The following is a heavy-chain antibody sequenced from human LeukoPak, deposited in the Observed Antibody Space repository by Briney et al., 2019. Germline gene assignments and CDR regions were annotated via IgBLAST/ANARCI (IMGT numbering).Heavy chain of an antibody. Sequence: SVKVSCKASGGTFSSYAISWVRQAPGQGLEWMGGIIPIFGTANYAQKFQGRVTITADESTSTAYMELSSLRSEDTAVYYCARGRPQIRGYGYGFFDYWGQGTLVTVSS. V-gene: IGHV1-69*13. D-gene: IGHD5-18*01. CDR3: ARGRPQIRGYGYGFFDY. J-gene: IGHJ4*02. CDR1: GGTFSSYA. CDR2: IIPIFGTA.